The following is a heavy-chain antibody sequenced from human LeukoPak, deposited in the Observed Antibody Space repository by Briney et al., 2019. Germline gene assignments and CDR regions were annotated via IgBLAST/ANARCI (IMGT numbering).Heavy chain of an antibody. CDR2: INQDGGDK. V-gene: IGHV3-7*02. J-gene: IGHJ4*02. D-gene: IGHD6-13*01. CDR3: AVLDSSSPRF. CDR1: GFTFSSYW. Sequence: GGSLRLSCAASGFTFSSYWMTWVRQAPGKGLEWVANINQDGGDKYYVDSVKGRFTISRDNAKNSLFLQMNSLRAEDTAVYYCAVLDSSSPRFWGQGTLVTVSS.